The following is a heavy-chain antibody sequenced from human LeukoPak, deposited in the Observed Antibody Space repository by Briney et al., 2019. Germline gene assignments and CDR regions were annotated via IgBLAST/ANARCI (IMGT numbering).Heavy chain of an antibody. CDR3: TKDPGGDCRISCSDY. D-gene: IGHD2-21*02. Sequence: PGGSLRLSCAASGFTFSSYVMHWVRQAPGKGLEWVAFIRYDGSNKYYADSVKGRFTISRDNSKNTLYLQMNSLRAEDTAVYYCTKDPGGDCRISCSDYWGQGTLVTVSS. CDR1: GFTFSSYV. J-gene: IGHJ4*02. CDR2: IRYDGSNK. V-gene: IGHV3-30*02.